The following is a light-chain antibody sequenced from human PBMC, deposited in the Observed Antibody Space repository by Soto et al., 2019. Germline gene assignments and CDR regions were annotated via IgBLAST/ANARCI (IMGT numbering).Light chain of an antibody. Sequence: QSALTQPASVSGSPGQSITISCTGTRNDVGGYNFVSWHQQHPGKAPKLMIFDVNNRPSGVSDRFSGSKSGNTASLTISGLQSEDEADYYCTSYTTSGTHVFGGGTKLTV. J-gene: IGLJ3*02. CDR3: TSYTTSGTHV. CDR1: RNDVGGYNF. CDR2: DVN. V-gene: IGLV2-14*03.